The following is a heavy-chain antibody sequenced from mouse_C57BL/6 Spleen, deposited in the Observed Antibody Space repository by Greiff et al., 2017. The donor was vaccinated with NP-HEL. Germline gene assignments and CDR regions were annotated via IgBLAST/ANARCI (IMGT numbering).Heavy chain of an antibody. Sequence: VQLQQSGAELVMPGASVKLSCKASGYTFTSYWMHWVKQRPGQGLEWIGEIDPSDSYTNYNQKFKGKSTLTVDKSSSTAYMQLSSLTSEDSAVYYCARGRDYDVLYAMDYWGQGTSVTVSS. D-gene: IGHD2-4*01. J-gene: IGHJ4*01. CDR3: ARGRDYDVLYAMDY. CDR1: GYTFTSYW. CDR2: IDPSDSYT. V-gene: IGHV1-69*01.